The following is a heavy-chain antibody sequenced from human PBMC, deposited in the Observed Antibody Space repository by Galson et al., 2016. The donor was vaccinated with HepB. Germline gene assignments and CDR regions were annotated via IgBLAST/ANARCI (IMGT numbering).Heavy chain of an antibody. D-gene: IGHD4-17*01. CDR1: GFSFSRYA. Sequence: SLRLSCAASGFSFSRYAMSWVRQAPGKGLDWVSGISGSGGSTHYADSVKGRFTISRDNSKNTLYLQMNSLRAEDTAVYYCAKSGRYYGVDHFDYWGQGTLGTGSS. J-gene: IGHJ4*02. CDR2: ISGSGGST. CDR3: AKSGRYYGVDHFDY. V-gene: IGHV3-23*01.